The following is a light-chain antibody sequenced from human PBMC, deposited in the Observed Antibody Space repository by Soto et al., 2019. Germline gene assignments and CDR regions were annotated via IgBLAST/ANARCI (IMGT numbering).Light chain of an antibody. V-gene: IGKV3-11*01. Sequence: EIVLTQSPATLSVSPGERATLSCRASQSVSSYLAWYQQKPGQAPRLLIYDASNRATGIPARFSGSGSGTDFTLTISSLEPEDFAVYYCQQRSIPLTFGGGTKVEIK. CDR2: DAS. J-gene: IGKJ4*01. CDR3: QQRSIPLT. CDR1: QSVSSY.